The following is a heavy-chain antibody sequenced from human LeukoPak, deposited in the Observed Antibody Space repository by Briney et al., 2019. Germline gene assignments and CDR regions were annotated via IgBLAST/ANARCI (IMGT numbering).Heavy chain of an antibody. CDR1: GFTFSSYS. V-gene: IGHV3-21*01. J-gene: IGHJ6*03. CDR2: ISSSSSYI. D-gene: IGHD6-13*01. Sequence: GVSLRLSCAASGFTFSSYSMNWGRQAPGKGLEWVSSISSSSSYIYYAGSVKGRFTISRDNAKNSLYLQMNSLRAEDTAVYYCARDQGSSWSDDYYYYMDVWGKGTTVTVSS. CDR3: ARDQGSSWSDDYYYYMDV.